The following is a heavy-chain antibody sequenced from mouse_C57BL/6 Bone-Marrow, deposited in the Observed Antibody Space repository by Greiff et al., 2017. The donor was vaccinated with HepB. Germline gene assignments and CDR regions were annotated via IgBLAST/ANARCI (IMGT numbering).Heavy chain of an antibody. CDR1: GYTFTSYW. Sequence: QVQLQQPGTELVKPGASVKLSCKASGYTFTSYWMHWVKQRPGQGLEWIGNINPSNGGTNYNEKFKSKATLTVDKSSSTAYMQLSSLTSEDSAVYYCARACITTVVATYYYAMDYWGQGTSVTVSS. D-gene: IGHD1-1*01. V-gene: IGHV1-53*01. CDR3: ARACITTVVATYYYAMDY. J-gene: IGHJ4*01. CDR2: INPSNGGT.